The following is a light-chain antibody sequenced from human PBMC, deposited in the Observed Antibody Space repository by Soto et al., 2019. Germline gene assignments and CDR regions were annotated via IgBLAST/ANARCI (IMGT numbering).Light chain of an antibody. CDR1: SSNIGSNT. V-gene: IGLV1-44*01. Sequence: QSVLTQAPSASGTPGQRVTISCSGSSSNIGSNTVNWYQHLPGTAPKLLIYSDNQRPSGVPDRFSGSKSGTSASLAISGLQSEDEADYYCAAWDDIVSGPSVVFGGGTKLTVL. CDR3: AAWDDIVSGPSVV. CDR2: SDN. J-gene: IGLJ2*01.